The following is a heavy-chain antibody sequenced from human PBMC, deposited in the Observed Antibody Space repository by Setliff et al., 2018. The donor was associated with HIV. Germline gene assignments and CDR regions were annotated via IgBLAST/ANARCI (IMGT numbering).Heavy chain of an antibody. CDR1: GFTFSSYG. Sequence: HPGGSLRLSCAASGFTFSSYGMHWVRQAPGKGLEWVAFIRYDGSNKYYADSVKGRFTISRDNSKNTLYLQMNSLRAEDTAVYYCAKDRYYDSSGSPFDYWGQGTLVTAPQ. CDR3: AKDRYYDSSGSPFDY. D-gene: IGHD3-22*01. V-gene: IGHV3-30*02. J-gene: IGHJ4*02. CDR2: IRYDGSNK.